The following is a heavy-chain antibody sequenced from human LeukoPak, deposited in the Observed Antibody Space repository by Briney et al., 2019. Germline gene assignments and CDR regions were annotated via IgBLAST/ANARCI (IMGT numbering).Heavy chain of an antibody. CDR1: GGSFSGYY. Sequence: SETLSLTCAVYGGSFSGYYWSWIRQPPGKGLEWIGEINHSGSTNYNPSLKSRVTILVDTSKNQFSLKLSSVTAADTAVYYCARVIAARPHYDYWGQGTLVTVSS. D-gene: IGHD6-6*01. CDR2: INHSGST. CDR3: ARVIAARPHYDY. V-gene: IGHV4-34*01. J-gene: IGHJ4*02.